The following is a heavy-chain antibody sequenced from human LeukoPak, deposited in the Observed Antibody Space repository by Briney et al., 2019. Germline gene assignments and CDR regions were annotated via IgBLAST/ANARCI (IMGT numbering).Heavy chain of an antibody. V-gene: IGHV1-18*04. J-gene: IGHJ4*02. CDR2: ISAYNGNT. CDR3: ARVLEGILTGYRNFDY. D-gene: IGHD3-9*01. Sequence: GASVKVSCKASGYTFTSYGISWVRQAPGQVLEWMGWISAYNGNTNYAQKLQGRVTMTTGTSTSTAYMELRSLRSDDTAVYYCARVLEGILTGYRNFDYWGQGTLVTVSS. CDR1: GYTFTSYG.